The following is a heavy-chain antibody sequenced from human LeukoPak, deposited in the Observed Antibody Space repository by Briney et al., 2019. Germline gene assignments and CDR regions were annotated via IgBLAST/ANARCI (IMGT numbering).Heavy chain of an antibody. Sequence: GGSLRLSCAASGFTFSSYAMHWVRQAPGKGLEWVAVISYDGSNKYYADSVKGRFTISRDNSKNTLYLQMNSLRAEDTAVYYCARVGGDNHVELDYWGQGTLVTVSS. J-gene: IGHJ4*02. D-gene: IGHD4-17*01. CDR2: ISYDGSNK. CDR1: GFTFSSYA. V-gene: IGHV3-30-3*01. CDR3: ARVGGDNHVELDY.